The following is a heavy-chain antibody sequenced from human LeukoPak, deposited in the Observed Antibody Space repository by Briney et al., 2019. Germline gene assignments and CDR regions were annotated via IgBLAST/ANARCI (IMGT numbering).Heavy chain of an antibody. Sequence: GESLKISCKGSGYSFTSYWIGWVRQMPGKGLEWMGIIYPGDSDTRHSPSFQGQVTISADKSISTAYLQWSSLKASDTAMYYCARAQADCSSTSCYDYPDYWGQGTLVTVSS. D-gene: IGHD2-2*01. V-gene: IGHV5-51*01. CDR1: GYSFTSYW. CDR2: IYPGDSDT. CDR3: ARAQADCSSTSCYDYPDY. J-gene: IGHJ4*02.